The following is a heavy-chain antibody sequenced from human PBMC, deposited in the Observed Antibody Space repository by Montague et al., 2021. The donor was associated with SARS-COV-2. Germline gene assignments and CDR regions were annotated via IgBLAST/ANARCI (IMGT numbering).Heavy chain of an antibody. CDR1: GFSLNISGEG. CDR3: ARYGDYGSWFDP. D-gene: IGHD4-17*01. CDR2: IYWDDGK. Sequence: PALVKPTQTLTLTCTFSGFSLNISGEGVGWVRQPPGKALEWLALIYWDDGKRYSPSLKSRSTISKDTTKNEVVLTVANMDPVDTATYYCARYGDYGSWFDPWGQGDLVTVSS. V-gene: IGHV2-5*02. J-gene: IGHJ5*02.